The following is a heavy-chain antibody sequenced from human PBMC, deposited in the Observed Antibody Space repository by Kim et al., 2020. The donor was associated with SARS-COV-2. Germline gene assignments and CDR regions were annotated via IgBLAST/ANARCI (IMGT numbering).Heavy chain of an antibody. D-gene: IGHD3-10*01. Sequence: GGSLRLSCAASGFTFSNAWMNWVRQAPGKGLEWVGRIKRKTDGETTDYAAPVKARFSISRDDSKNMLYLQMNSLKTDDTAVYYCTGSWRAFDIWGQETMVTVS. CDR3: TGSWRAFDI. V-gene: IGHV3-15*01. J-gene: IGHJ3*02. CDR2: IKRKTDGETT. CDR1: GFTFSNAW.